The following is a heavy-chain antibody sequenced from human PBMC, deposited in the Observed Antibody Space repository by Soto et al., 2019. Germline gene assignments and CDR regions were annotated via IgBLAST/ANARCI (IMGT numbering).Heavy chain of an antibody. D-gene: IGHD2-15*01. J-gene: IGHJ6*02. Sequence: GGSLRLSCAASGFTFSSYGMHWVRQAPGKGLEWVAVISYDGSNKYYADSVKGRFTISRDNSKNTLYLQMNSLRAEDTAVHDSAKDLFETTRPTPSSHGMDVWAQGTTVTFSS. CDR1: GFTFSSYG. CDR2: ISYDGSNK. V-gene: IGHV3-30*18. CDR3: AKDLFETTRPTPSSHGMDV.